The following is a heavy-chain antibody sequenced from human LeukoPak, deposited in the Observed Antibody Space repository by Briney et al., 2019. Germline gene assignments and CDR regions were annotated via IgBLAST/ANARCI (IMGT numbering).Heavy chain of an antibody. CDR1: GGTFSSYA. J-gene: IGHJ4*02. V-gene: IGHV1-69*05. Sequence: ASVKVSCKASGGTFSSYAISWVRQAPGQGLEWMGGIIPIFGTANYAQKFQGRVTITTDESTSTAYMELSSLRSEDTAVYYCATLRGNSGYDFLGFDYWGQGTLVTVSS. CDR2: IIPIFGTA. CDR3: ATLRGNSGYDFLGFDY. D-gene: IGHD5-12*01.